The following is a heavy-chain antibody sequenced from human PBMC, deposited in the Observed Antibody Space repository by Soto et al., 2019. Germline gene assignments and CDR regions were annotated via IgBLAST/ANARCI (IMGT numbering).Heavy chain of an antibody. J-gene: IGHJ5*02. CDR2: IKQDGSEK. CDR1: GFTCSSYW. D-gene: IGHD2-8*01. Sequence: PGGSLRLSCAASGFTCSSYWMSWVRQAPGKGLEWVANIKQDGSEKYYVDSVKGRFTISRDNAKNSLYLQMNSLRAEDTAVYYCARDLMDLPFDPWGQGTLVTVSS. CDR3: ARDLMDLPFDP. V-gene: IGHV3-7*01.